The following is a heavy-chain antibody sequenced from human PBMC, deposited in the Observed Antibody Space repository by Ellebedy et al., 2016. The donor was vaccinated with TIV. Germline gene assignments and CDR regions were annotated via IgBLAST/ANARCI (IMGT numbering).Heavy chain of an antibody. CDR1: EFTFSSYA. D-gene: IGHD3-3*01. CDR3: AKDLWRGALDG. CDR2: ISGSGVST. Sequence: GESLKISXAASEFTFSSYAMNWVRQAPGKGLEWVSAISGSGVSTYYSDSVKGRFSVSRDNSKNTLYLQMNSLRVEDTAVYYCAKDLWRGALDGWGQGTLVTVSS. V-gene: IGHV3-23*01. J-gene: IGHJ4*02.